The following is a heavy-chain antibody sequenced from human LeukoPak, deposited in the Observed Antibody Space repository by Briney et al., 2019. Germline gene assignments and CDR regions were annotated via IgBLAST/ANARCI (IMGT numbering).Heavy chain of an antibody. CDR3: ARGERTYYDFWSGYYAFDY. CDR1: GGSFSGYY. D-gene: IGHD3-3*01. CDR2: INHSGST. Sequence: SETLSLTCADYGGSFSGYYWSWIRQPPGKGLEWIGEINHSGSTNYNPSLKSRVTISVDTSKNQFSLKLSSVTAADTAVYYCARGERTYYDFWSGYYAFDYWGQGTLVTVSS. J-gene: IGHJ4*02. V-gene: IGHV4-34*01.